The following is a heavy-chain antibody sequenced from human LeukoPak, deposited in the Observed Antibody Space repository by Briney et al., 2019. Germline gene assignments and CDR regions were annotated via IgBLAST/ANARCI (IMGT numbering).Heavy chain of an antibody. V-gene: IGHV1-2*02. CDR3: ARDRAGYCSSRSCSQGGFDF. CDR1: GYIFTGYY. J-gene: IGHJ3*01. CDR2: INPKNGGT. Sequence: GASVKVSCKASGYIFTGYYIHWVRQAPGQGLEWVGWINPKNGGTNYAQKFEGRVIMTRDTSISTAYMELSRLRSDDTAVYYRARDRAGYCSSRSCSQGGFDFWGQGTMVTVSA. D-gene: IGHD2-2*01.